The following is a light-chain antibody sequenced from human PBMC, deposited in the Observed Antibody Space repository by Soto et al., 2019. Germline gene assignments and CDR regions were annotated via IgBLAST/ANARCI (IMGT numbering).Light chain of an antibody. CDR2: GAS. CDR1: QSVRNN. V-gene: IGKV3-15*01. CDR3: QQYNNWPPWT. J-gene: IGKJ1*01. Sequence: EIVMTQSPATRSVSPGERATLSCRASQSVRNNLAWYQQKPGQAPRLLIYGASTRATGIPARFSGSGSGTEFTLTISSLYSEDFAVYYCQQYNNWPPWTFGQGTKVDIK.